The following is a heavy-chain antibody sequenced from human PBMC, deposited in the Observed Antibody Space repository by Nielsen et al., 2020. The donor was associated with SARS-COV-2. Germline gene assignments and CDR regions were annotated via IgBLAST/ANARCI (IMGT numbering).Heavy chain of an antibody. V-gene: IGHV3-7*01. CDR1: GFTFSSYW. CDR3: AKGTTMVRGVTVDY. D-gene: IGHD3-10*01. CDR2: IKQDGSEK. Sequence: GGSLRLSCAASGFTFSSYWMSWVRQAPGKGLEWVANIKQDGSEKYYVDSVKGRFTISRDNAKNTLYLQMNSLRAEDTAVYYCAKGTTMVRGVTVDYWGQGTLVTVSS. J-gene: IGHJ4*02.